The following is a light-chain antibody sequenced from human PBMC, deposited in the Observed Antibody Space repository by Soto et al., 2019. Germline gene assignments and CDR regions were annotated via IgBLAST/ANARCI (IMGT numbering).Light chain of an antibody. CDR1: SSNVGGYNF. Sequence: QSALTQPASVSGSPGQSITISCTGTSSNVGGYNFVSWYQQHPGKAPKLMIYEVSKRPSGVPDRFSGSKSGNTASLTVSGLQAEDEADYYCTSYATGDTFPFGGGTKLTVL. V-gene: IGLV2-8*01. CDR3: TSYATGDTFP. CDR2: EVS. J-gene: IGLJ2*01.